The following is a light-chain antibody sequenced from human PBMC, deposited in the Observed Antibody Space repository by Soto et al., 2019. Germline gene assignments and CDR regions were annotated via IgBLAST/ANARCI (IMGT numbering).Light chain of an antibody. Sequence: EIVMTQSPATLSVSAGERATLSCRASQSVSANLAWYQQKPGQAPRLLISGASTRATGIPARFSGSGSGTEFTLTISSLQSEDFAVYYCQQYKNWPPYTFGQGTKVDTK. CDR2: GAS. J-gene: IGKJ2*01. V-gene: IGKV3-15*01. CDR1: QSVSAN. CDR3: QQYKNWPPYT.